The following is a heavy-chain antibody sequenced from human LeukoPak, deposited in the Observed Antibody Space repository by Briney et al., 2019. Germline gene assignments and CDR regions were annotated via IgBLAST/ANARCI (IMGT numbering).Heavy chain of an antibody. V-gene: IGHV1-18*01. Sequence: ASVKVSCKASGYTFTSYGISWVRQAPGQGREWMGWISAYNGNTNYAQKLQGRVTMTTDTSTSTAYMELRSLRSDDPAVYYCASSVGATWTGDAFDIWGQGTMVTVSS. CDR2: ISAYNGNT. D-gene: IGHD1-26*01. CDR3: ASSVGATWTGDAFDI. CDR1: GYTFTSYG. J-gene: IGHJ3*02.